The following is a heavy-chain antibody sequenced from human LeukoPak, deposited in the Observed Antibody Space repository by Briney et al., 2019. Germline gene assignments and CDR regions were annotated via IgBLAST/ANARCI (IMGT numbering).Heavy chain of an antibody. CDR3: AKDRISGDGDLHLDY. V-gene: IGHV3-23*01. J-gene: IGHJ4*02. CDR2: IAPRDEWK. Sequence: PGGSLRLSCAASGFTFNKYNMNWVRQAPGKGLEWVSSIAPRDEWKYYADSVKGQLTISRDNSKSTLYLQMNSLRAEDTAIYYCAKDRISGDGDLHLDYWGQGTLVTVSS. CDR1: GFTFNKYN. D-gene: IGHD4-17*01.